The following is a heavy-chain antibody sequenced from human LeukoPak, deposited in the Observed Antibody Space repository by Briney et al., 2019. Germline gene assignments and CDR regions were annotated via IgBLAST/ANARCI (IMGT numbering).Heavy chain of an antibody. Sequence: SETLSLTCTVSGGSISSYYWSWIRQPPGKGLEWIGYIYYSGSTKHNPSLKSRVTISVDTSKNQFSLNLSSVTAADTAVYYCARDTYSASGNYFEYWGQGALVTVSS. CDR2: IYYSGST. CDR3: ARDTYSASGNYFEY. CDR1: GGSISSYY. V-gene: IGHV4-59*01. D-gene: IGHD5-12*01. J-gene: IGHJ4*02.